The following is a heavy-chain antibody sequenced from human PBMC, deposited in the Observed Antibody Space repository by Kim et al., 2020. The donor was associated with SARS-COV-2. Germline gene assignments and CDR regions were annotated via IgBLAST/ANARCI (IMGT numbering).Heavy chain of an antibody. CDR1: GLSSSDSV. CDR3: ASARTYFHPLEN. CDR2: MSFHGGSQ. Sequence: GGSLRLSCEASGLSSSDSVIHWVRHAPGKGLDCVAFMSFHGGSQFYAAPVRGRFTVSRDTSKDTFFLQMDGLRPGDTGLYYCASARTYFHPLENWGQGTPVTVSS. J-gene: IGHJ4*02. V-gene: IGHV3-30-3*01. D-gene: IGHD3-3*01.